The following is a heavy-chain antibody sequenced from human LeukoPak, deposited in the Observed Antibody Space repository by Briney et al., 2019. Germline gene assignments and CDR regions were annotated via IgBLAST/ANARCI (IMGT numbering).Heavy chain of an antibody. CDR1: GFTFSDYY. D-gene: IGHD2-21*01. J-gene: IGHJ3*02. CDR3: ARDRLAGLVAFDI. Sequence: PGGSLRLSCAASGFTFSDYYMSWIRQAPGKGLEWVSYISSSGSTIYYADSVKGRFTISRDNAKNSLYLQMNSLRAEDTAVYYCARDRLAGLVAFDIWGQGTMVTVSS. CDR2: ISSSGSTI. V-gene: IGHV3-11*01.